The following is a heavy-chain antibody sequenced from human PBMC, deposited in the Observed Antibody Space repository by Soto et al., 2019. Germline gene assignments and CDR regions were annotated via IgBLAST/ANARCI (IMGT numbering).Heavy chain of an antibody. Sequence: GGSLRLSCAASGFTFSSYAMHWVRQAPGKGLEWVAVISYDGSNKYYADSVKGRFTISRENSKNTLYLQMNSLRAEDTAGYYCARDGTDNPLQLWLHYFDYWGQGTLVTVSS. CDR3: ARDGTDNPLQLWLHYFDY. CDR1: GFTFSSYA. V-gene: IGHV3-30-3*01. CDR2: ISYDGSNK. J-gene: IGHJ4*02. D-gene: IGHD5-18*01.